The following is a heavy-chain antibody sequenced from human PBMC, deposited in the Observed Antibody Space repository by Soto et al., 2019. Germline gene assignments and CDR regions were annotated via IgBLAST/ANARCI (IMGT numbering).Heavy chain of an antibody. D-gene: IGHD3-3*01. CDR2: ISWNSDSI. CDR1: GFIFDDFA. V-gene: IGHV3-9*01. Sequence: EAQLVASGGGLVQPGRSLRLSCVGSGFIFDDFAIHWVRQAPGKGLEWVSGISWNSDSIGYADSVKGRFTISRDNAKNALYLQMNSLRVEDTALYYCTKVGGLYDFWSGPLHFDLWGQGTLVTVSS. CDR3: TKVGGLYDFWSGPLHFDL. J-gene: IGHJ4*02.